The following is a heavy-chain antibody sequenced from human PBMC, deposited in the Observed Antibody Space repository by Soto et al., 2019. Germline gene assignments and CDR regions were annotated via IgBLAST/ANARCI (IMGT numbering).Heavy chain of an antibody. J-gene: IGHJ4*02. CDR2: IYHGEGT. CDR3: ARAEGGIFDY. Sequence: QLQLQESGSGLVKPSQTLSLTCAVSGGSISSGGYSWSWIRQPPGKGLEWIGYIYHGEGTYYNPSLKSRVTISVDRSKNQFSLKLSSVTAADTAVYYCARAEGGIFDYWGQGTLVTVSS. CDR1: GGSISSGGYS. V-gene: IGHV4-30-2*01.